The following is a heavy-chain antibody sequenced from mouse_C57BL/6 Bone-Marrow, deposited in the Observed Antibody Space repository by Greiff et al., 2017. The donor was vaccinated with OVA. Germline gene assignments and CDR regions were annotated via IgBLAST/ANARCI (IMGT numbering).Heavy chain of an antibody. V-gene: IGHV7-1*01. CDR1: GFTFSDFY. Sequence: EVQLVESGGGLVQSGRSLRLSCATSGFTFSDFYMEWVRQAPGKGLEWIAASRNKANDYTTEYSASVKGRFIVSRDTSQSILYLQMNALRAEDTAIYYCARDAVGAMDYWGQGTSVTVSS. J-gene: IGHJ4*01. CDR2: SRNKANDYTT. CDR3: ARDAVGAMDY.